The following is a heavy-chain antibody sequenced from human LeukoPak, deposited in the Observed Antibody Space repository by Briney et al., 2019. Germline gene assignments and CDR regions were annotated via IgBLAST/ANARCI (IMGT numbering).Heavy chain of an antibody. Sequence: SQTLSLTCTVSGGSISSGSYYWSWIRQPAGKGLEWIGRIYTSGSTNYNPSLKSRVAISVDTSKNQFSLKLSSVTAADTAVYYCARGLGRNWFDPWGRGTLVTVSS. CDR3: ARGLGRNWFDP. J-gene: IGHJ5*02. V-gene: IGHV4-61*02. CDR1: GGSISSGSYY. CDR2: IYTSGST. D-gene: IGHD7-27*01.